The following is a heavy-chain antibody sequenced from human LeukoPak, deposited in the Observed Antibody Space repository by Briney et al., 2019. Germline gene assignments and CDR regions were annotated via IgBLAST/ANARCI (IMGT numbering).Heavy chain of an antibody. J-gene: IGHJ3*02. D-gene: IGHD3-22*01. CDR2: INHSGST. CDR1: GGSFSGYY. CDR3: ARGSAHYYDSSGYYWIDAFDI. Sequence: SETLSLTCAVYGGSFSGYYWSWIRQPPGKGLEWIGEINHSGSTNCNPSLKSRVTISVDTSKNQFSLKLSSVTAADTAVYYCARGSAHYYDSSGYYWIDAFDIWGQGTMVTVSS. V-gene: IGHV4-34*01.